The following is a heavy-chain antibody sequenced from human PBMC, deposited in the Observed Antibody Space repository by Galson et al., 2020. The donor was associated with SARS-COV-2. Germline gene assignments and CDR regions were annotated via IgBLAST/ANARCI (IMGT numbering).Heavy chain of an antibody. J-gene: IGHJ6*03. D-gene: IGHD3-16*02. Sequence: GGSLRLSCAASGFTFSSYSMNWVRQAPGKGLEWVSSISSSSSYIYYADSVKGRFTISRDNAKNSLYLQMNSLRAEDTAVYYCARDSVGDYYYVWGSYRYVYYYYFMDVWGKGTTVTVSS. V-gene: IGHV3-21*01. CDR2: ISSSSSYI. CDR3: ARDSVGDYYYVWGSYRYVYYYYFMDV. CDR1: GFTFSSYS.